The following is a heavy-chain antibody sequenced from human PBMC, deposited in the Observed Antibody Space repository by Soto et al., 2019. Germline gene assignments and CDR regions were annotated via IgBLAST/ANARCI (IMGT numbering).Heavy chain of an antibody. Sequence: PGESLKISCEVSGFTFTNYWIAWVRQMPGKGLEWMGGIYPADSQTRYSPTFQGQVAISADKSVNTAYLQWRSLKASDTAIYFCVRKETGYESKWFDPWGQGTLVTVSS. V-gene: IGHV5-51*01. CDR1: GFTFTNYW. CDR3: VRKETGYESKWFDP. D-gene: IGHD3-22*01. CDR2: IYPADSQT. J-gene: IGHJ5*02.